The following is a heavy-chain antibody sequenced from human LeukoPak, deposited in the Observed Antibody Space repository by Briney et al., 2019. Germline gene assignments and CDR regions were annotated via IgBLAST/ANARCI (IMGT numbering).Heavy chain of an antibody. V-gene: IGHV3-23*01. J-gene: IGHJ4*02. Sequence: GGSLRLSCAASGFTFNNYAMNWVRQAPGKGLEWVSVISGSGRTTYSADSVKGRFTISRDKSNNTVYLHMNSLRAEDTAVYYCARDTWTTVTHIFDYWGQGTLVTVSS. CDR2: ISGSGRTT. CDR1: GFTFNNYA. D-gene: IGHD4-17*01. CDR3: ARDTWTTVTHIFDY.